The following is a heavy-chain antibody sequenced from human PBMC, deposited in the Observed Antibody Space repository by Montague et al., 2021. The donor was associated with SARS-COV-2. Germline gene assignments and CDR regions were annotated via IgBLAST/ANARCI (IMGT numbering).Heavy chain of an antibody. D-gene: IGHD1-1*01. J-gene: IGHJ4*02. V-gene: IGHV6-1*01. CDR2: TYYRSKWYT. Sequence: CAISGDSVSSNSAAWNWIRQSPSGGLEWLGRTYYRSKWYTDYAPSVKTRITTTPDTSNNQFSLHLNSVTPGDTAVYYCAREGTVPGPREIYFDDWGQGTLVTVSS. CDR3: AREGTVPGPREIYFDD. CDR1: GDSVSSNSAA.